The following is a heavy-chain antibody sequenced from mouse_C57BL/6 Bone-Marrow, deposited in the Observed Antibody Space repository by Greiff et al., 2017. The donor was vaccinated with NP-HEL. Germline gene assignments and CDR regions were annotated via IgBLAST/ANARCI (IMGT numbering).Heavy chain of an antibody. D-gene: IGHD2-3*01. J-gene: IGHJ2*01. CDR3: ARWWVLREPFDY. CDR1: GYTFTDYY. V-gene: IGHV1-19*01. Sequence: EVQLQQSGPVLVKPGASVKMSCKASGYTFTDYYMNWVKQSPGKSLEWIGVINPYNGGPSYNQKFKGKATLTVDKSSSTAYIALNSLTSEDSAVCYCARWWVLREPFDYWGQGTTLTVSS. CDR2: INPYNGGP.